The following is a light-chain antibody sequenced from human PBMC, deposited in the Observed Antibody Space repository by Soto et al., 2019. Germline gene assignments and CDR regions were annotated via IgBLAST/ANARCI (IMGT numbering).Light chain of an antibody. Sequence: AVLTQSPLSLPVTVGQPASISCRSSLSLVFSDGITYLSWFHQRPGQSPRRLIYTVSNRDSGVPDRFSGSGSVTDFTLKISRVEAEDVGIYYCMQGIYWPPYTFGQGTKLDLK. V-gene: IGKV2-30*01. CDR1: LSLVFSDGITY. J-gene: IGKJ2*01. CDR3: MQGIYWPPYT. CDR2: TVS.